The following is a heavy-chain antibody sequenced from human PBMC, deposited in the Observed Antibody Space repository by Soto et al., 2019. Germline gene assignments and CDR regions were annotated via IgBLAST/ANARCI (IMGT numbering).Heavy chain of an antibody. V-gene: IGHV3-23*01. Sequence: GGSLRLSCAASGFTFSSYAMSWVRQAPGKGLEWVSAISGSGGSTYYADSVKGRFTISRDNSKNTLYLQMNSLRAEDTAVYYCAKEYAPPWDIVVVVATTRFYYFDYWGQGTLVTVSS. J-gene: IGHJ4*02. D-gene: IGHD2-15*01. CDR1: GFTFSSYA. CDR3: AKEYAPPWDIVVVVATTRFYYFDY. CDR2: ISGSGGST.